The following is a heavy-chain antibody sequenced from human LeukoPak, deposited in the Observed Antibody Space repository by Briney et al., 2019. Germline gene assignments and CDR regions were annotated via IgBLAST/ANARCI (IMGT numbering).Heavy chain of an antibody. CDR1: GFTFGDYA. D-gene: IGHD5-12*01. Sequence: GGSLRLSCTASGFTFGDYAMSWVRQAPGKGLEWVGFIRSKAYGGTTEYAASVKGRFTISRDDSKSIAYLQMNRLKTEDTAVYYCTRPSYSGYDQRPIDYWGQGTLVTVSS. CDR2: IRSKAYGGTT. J-gene: IGHJ4*02. V-gene: IGHV3-49*04. CDR3: TRPSYSGYDQRPIDY.